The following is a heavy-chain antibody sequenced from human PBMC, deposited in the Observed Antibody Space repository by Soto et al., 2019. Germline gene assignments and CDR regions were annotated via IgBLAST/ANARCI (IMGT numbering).Heavy chain of an antibody. CDR2: IYYSGST. CDR1: GGSISSYY. CDR3: ARARDILTGDVGWFDP. Sequence: SETLSLTCTVSGGSISSYYWSWIRQPPGKGLEWIGYIYYSGSTNYNPSLKSRVTISVDTSKNQFSLKLSSVTAADTAVYYCARARDILTGDVGWFDPWGQGTLVTVSS. J-gene: IGHJ5*02. D-gene: IGHD3-9*01. V-gene: IGHV4-59*01.